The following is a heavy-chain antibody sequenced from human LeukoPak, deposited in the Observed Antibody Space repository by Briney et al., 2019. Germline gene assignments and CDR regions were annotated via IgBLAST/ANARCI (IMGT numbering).Heavy chain of an antibody. D-gene: IGHD1-26*01. CDR1: GYTFTDYY. CDR2: LNSNGGGT. Sequence: ASVKVSCKASGYTFTDYYMHWVRQAPGQGLEWMGWLNSNGGGTNYAQKFQGRVTMTRDTSISTAYMELNRLRSDDTAVYYCARDRGGTYYRNYDAFDIWGQGTMVTVSS. V-gene: IGHV1-2*02. CDR3: ARDRGGTYYRNYDAFDI. J-gene: IGHJ3*02.